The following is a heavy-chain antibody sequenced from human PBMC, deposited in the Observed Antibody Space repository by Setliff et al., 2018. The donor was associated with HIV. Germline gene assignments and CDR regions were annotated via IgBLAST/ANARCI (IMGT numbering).Heavy chain of an antibody. CDR3: ARYSTLTTNFDY. V-gene: IGHV4-38-2*01. CDR2: IPHNGGT. D-gene: IGHD4-17*01. J-gene: IGHJ4*02. CDR1: GYSIGSGSF. Sequence: SETLSLTCAVSGYSIGSGSFWGWIRQPPGKGLEWIATIPHNGGTYYNPDPSLTGRVTISVDTSKNQFSLKLAFVTAADTAVYYCARYSTLTTNFDYWGQGMLVTVSS.